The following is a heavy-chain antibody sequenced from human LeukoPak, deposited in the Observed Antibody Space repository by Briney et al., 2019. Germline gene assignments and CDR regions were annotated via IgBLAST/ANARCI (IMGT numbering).Heavy chain of an antibody. CDR1: GGSISSGDYY. D-gene: IGHD5-18*01. CDR2: IYYSGST. J-gene: IGHJ4*02. V-gene: IGHV4-30-4*08. CDR3: ARDSGYSYGLDY. Sequence: SETLSLTCTVSGGSISSGDYYWSWIRQPPGKGLEWIGYIYYSGSTYYNPSLKSRVTISVDTSKNQFSLKLSSVTAADTAVYYCARDSGYSYGLDYRGQGTLVTVSS.